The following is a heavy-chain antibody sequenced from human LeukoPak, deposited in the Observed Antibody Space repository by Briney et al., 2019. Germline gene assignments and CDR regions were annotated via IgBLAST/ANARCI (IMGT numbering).Heavy chain of an antibody. J-gene: IGHJ5*02. D-gene: IGHD5-12*01. CDR3: ARDAGNSGYGCDL. CDR2: IADDGSSQ. Sequence: PGGSLRLSCAASGFIFTNHAMHWVRQAPGMGLDWVAVIADDGSSQYYAESVKGRFTISRDNARNSLYLQMNNLRGEDTAIYYCARDAGNSGYGCDLWGQGTLVTVSS. CDR1: GFIFTNHA. V-gene: IGHV3-30*03.